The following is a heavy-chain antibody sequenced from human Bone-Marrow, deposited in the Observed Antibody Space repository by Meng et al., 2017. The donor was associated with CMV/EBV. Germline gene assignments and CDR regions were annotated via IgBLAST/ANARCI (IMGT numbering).Heavy chain of an antibody. CDR2: IYYSGST. J-gene: IGHJ4*02. CDR3: ARAAYYYDSSGPYYFDY. V-gene: IGHV4-59*01. D-gene: IGHD3-22*01. CDR1: GGSISSYY. Sequence: GSLRLSCTVSGGSISSYYWSWIRQPPGKGLEWIGYIYYSGSTNYNPSLKSRVTISVDTSKNQFSLKLSSVTAADTAVYYCARAAYYYDSSGPYYFDYWGQGTLFTVSS.